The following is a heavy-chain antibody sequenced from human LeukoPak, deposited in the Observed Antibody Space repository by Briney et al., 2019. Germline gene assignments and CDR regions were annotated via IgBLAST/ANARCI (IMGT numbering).Heavy chain of an antibody. CDR2: ISTSSSYI. J-gene: IGHJ4*02. V-gene: IGHV3-21*04. D-gene: IGHD6-19*01. CDR3: ARAPIAVAGFDY. CDR1: GFTFSSYS. Sequence: PGGSLRLSCAASGFTFSSYSMNWVRQAPGKGLEWVSSISTSSSYIYYADSVKGRFTISRDNAKNTLYLQMNSLRAEDTAVYYCARAPIAVAGFDYWGQGTLVTVSS.